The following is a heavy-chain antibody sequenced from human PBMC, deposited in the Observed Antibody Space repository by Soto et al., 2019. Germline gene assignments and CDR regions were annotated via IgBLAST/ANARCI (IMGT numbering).Heavy chain of an antibody. J-gene: IGHJ5*01. V-gene: IGHV1-18*01. CDR1: GYTFTSYG. CDR3: ARDSHIVLVPAAMAIDS. D-gene: IGHD2-2*01. CDR2: ISAYNGNT. Sequence: ASVKVSCKASGYTFTSYGISWVRQAPGQGLEWMGWISAYNGNTNYAQKLQGRVTMTTDTSTSTAYMELRSLRSDDTAVYYCARDSHIVLVPAAMAIDSWGQGTLVTVSS.